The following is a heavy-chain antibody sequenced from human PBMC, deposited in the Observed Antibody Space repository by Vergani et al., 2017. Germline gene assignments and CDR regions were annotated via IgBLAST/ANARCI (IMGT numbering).Heavy chain of an antibody. CDR1: GGSISSYY. D-gene: IGHD4-11*01. J-gene: IGHJ6*03. Sequence: QVQLQESGPGLVKPSETLSLTCTVSGGSISSYYWSWIRQPPGKGLEWIGYIYYSGSTNYNPSLKSRVTISLDTSKNQFSLKLSSVTAADTAVYYCARMTTDYYYSYMDVWGKGTTVTVSS. V-gene: IGHV4-59*01. CDR3: ARMTTDYYYSYMDV. CDR2: IYYSGST.